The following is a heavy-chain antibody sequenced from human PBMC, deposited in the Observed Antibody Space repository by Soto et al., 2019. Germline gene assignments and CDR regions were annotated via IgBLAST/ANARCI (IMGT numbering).Heavy chain of an antibody. V-gene: IGHV3-73*01. CDR1: GFTFSGSA. D-gene: IGHD1-20*01. CDR3: TPTVTGTVGRFDP. CDR2: IRSKANSYAT. J-gene: IGHJ5*02. Sequence: GSLRLSCAASGFTFSGSAMHWVRQASGKGLEWVGRIRSKANSYATAYAASVKGRFTISRDDSKNTAYLQMNSLKTEDTAVYYCTPTVTGTVGRFDPWGQGTLVTVSS.